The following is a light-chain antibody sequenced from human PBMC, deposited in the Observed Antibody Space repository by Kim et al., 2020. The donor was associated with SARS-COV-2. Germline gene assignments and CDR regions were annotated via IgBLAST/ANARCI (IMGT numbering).Light chain of an antibody. CDR2: DAS. J-gene: IGKJ1*01. V-gene: IGKV3-11*01. Sequence: EIVLTQSPVTLSLSPGERATLSCRVSQSVSNYLAWYQQKPGQAPRLLIYDASNRATGIPARFSGGGSGTDFSLTISSLEPEDFAVYYCQQRDIWPWTFGQGTKLEIK. CDR1: QSVSNY. CDR3: QQRDIWPWT.